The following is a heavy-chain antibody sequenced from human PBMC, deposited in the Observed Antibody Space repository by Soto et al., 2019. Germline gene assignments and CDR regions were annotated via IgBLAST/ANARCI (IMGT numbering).Heavy chain of an antibody. CDR1: GFTVSSNY. CDR2: LYSGGGT. V-gene: IGHV3-53*02. CDR3: AREGNYNSGDY. J-gene: IGHJ4*02. D-gene: IGHD1-1*01. Sequence: EVQLAETGGGLIQPGGSLRLSCAASGFTVSSNYMSWVRQAPGKGLEWISVLYSGGGTYYADSVKGRFTISRDNSKNTLYLQMNSLRAEDTAVYYCAREGNYNSGDYWGQGTLVTVSS.